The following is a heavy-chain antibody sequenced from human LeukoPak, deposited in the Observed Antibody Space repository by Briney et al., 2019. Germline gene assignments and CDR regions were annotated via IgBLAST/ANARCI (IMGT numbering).Heavy chain of an antibody. V-gene: IGHV3-66*02. CDR2: IYSGGST. CDR1: GFTVSSNY. J-gene: IGHJ4*02. Sequence: GGSLRLSCAASGFTVSSNYMSWVRQAPGKGLEWVSVIYSGGSTYYADSVKGRFTISRDNSKNTLHLQMNSLRAEDTAVYYCARDRGVGAFDYWGQGTLVTVSS. D-gene: IGHD1-26*01. CDR3: ARDRGVGAFDY.